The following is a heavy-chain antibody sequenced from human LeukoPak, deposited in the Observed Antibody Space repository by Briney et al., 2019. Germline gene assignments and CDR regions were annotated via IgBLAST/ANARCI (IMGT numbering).Heavy chain of an antibody. V-gene: IGHV3-23*01. D-gene: IGHD6-19*01. CDR3: AKDRLVHNY. CDR1: GFTFSTHA. Sequence: PGGSLRLSCAASGFTFSTHAMSWVRQAPGKGLEWVSGISSSCGTSYYAACVKRRFTISRDKSESTLYLQMNSLRAEATAVYDCAKDRLVHNYWGQGTLVTVSS. CDR2: ISSSCGTS. J-gene: IGHJ4*02.